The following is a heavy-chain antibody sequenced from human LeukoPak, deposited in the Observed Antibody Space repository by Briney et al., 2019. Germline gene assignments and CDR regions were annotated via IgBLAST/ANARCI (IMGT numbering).Heavy chain of an antibody. Sequence: PSETLSLTCTVSGGSISSYYWSWLRQPPGKGLEWIGYIYYSGSTNYNPSLKSRVTISVDTSKNQFSLKLSSVTAADTAAYYCARSISGSRLFFDYWGQGTLVTVSS. CDR1: GGSISSYY. CDR2: IYYSGST. D-gene: IGHD1-26*01. J-gene: IGHJ4*02. CDR3: ARSISGSRLFFDY. V-gene: IGHV4-59*08.